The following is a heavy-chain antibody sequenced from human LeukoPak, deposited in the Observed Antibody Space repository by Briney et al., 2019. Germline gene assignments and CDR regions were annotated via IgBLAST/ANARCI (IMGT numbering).Heavy chain of an antibody. CDR2: VSYDGSNR. CDR3: AKDPSLRTTLPL. J-gene: IGHJ4*02. CDR1: GFTFTHYG. Sequence: SGGSLRLSCAASGFTFTHYGMHWVRQAPGKGLEGVALVSYDGSNRFHANSVKGRFTVSRDNSKNTLYLQMNSLRTEDTAVYYCAKDPSLRTTLPLWGQGTLVTVSS. V-gene: IGHV3-30*18.